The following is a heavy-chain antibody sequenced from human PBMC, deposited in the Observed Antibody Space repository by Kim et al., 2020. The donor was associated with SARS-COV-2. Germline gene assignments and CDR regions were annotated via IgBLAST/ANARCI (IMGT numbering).Heavy chain of an antibody. CDR1: GGSFSGYY. CDR3: ARGNYDFWSGYRPMDV. CDR2: INHSGST. D-gene: IGHD3-3*01. J-gene: IGHJ6*02. Sequence: SETLSLTCAVYGGSFSGYYWSWIRQPPGKGLEWIGEINHSGSTNYNPSLKSRVTISVDTSKNQFSLMLSSVTAADKAVYYCARGNYDFWSGYRPMDVLG. V-gene: IGHV4-34*01.